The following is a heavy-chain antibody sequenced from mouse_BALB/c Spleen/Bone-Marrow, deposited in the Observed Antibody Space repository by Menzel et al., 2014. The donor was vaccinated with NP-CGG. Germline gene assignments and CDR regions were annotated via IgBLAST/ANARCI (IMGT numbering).Heavy chain of an antibody. J-gene: IGHJ1*03. CDR2: INPSSGYA. CDR1: GYTFTTYT. V-gene: IGHV1-4*01. D-gene: IGHD1-1*01. Sequence: VQLQESGAELARPGASVKMSCKASGYTFTTYTIHWVKQRPGQGLEWIGYINPSSGYANYNQNFKDKATLTADKSSSTAYMQLSSLTSEDSAVYYCTRNTTVVRYFDVWGTGTTVTVSS. CDR3: TRNTTVVRYFDV.